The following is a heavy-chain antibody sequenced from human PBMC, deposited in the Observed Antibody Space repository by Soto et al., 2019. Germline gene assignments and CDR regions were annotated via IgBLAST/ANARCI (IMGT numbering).Heavy chain of an antibody. D-gene: IGHD3-10*01. CDR3: ARGRLLWFGELSSFGY. V-gene: IGHV1-8*01. J-gene: IGHJ4*02. CDR2: MNPNSGNT. CDR1: GYTFTTYD. Sequence: ASVKVSCKASGYTFTTYDITWVRQATGQGLEWMGWMNPNSGNTGYAQKFQGRVTMTRNTSISTAYMELSSLRTEDTAVYYCARGRLLWFGELSSFGYWGQGTLVTVSS.